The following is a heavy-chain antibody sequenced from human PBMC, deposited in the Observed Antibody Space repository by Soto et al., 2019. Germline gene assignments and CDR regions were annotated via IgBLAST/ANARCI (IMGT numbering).Heavy chain of an antibody. Sequence: GGSLRLSCAASGFTFDDYAMHWVRQVPGKGLEWVAGLTWNSGSIGYADSVKGRFTISRDNAKNSLYLQMNSLRAEDTAAYYCARDGFLGYYDSSGLGGMDVWGQGTTVTVSS. CDR3: ARDGFLGYYDSSGLGGMDV. J-gene: IGHJ6*02. CDR1: GFTFDDYA. CDR2: LTWNSGSI. V-gene: IGHV3-9*01. D-gene: IGHD3-22*01.